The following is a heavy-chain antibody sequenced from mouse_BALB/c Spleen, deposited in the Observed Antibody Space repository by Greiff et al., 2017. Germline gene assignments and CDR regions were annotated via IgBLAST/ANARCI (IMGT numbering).Heavy chain of an antibody. Sequence: VQLQQSGAELVKPGASVKLSCTASGFNIKDNYMHWVKQRPEQGLEWIGRIEHANGNTKYDPKFQGKATITSYTSSNTAYLQLSSLTSGDTAVYYCARIYDWYAMDYWGQGTSVTVSS. V-gene: IGHV14-3*02. CDR3: ARIYDWYAMDY. CDR2: IEHANGNT. CDR1: GFNIKDNY. J-gene: IGHJ4*01. D-gene: IGHD2-3*01.